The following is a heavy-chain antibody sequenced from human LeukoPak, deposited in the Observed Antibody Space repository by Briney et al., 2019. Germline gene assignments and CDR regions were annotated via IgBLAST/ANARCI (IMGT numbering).Heavy chain of an antibody. CDR1: GFTFSTNS. CDR3: ARDVARDISCYTD. J-gene: IGHJ4*02. CDR2: ISSSGTYI. D-gene: IGHD2-2*02. Sequence: PGGSLRLSCAASGFTFSTNSMNWVRQAPGKGLEWVASISSSGTYIYYLESLKGRFTVSRDNAKNSVYLQMNSLRAEDTAVYYCARDVARDISCYTDWGQGTLVTVSS. V-gene: IGHV3-21*01.